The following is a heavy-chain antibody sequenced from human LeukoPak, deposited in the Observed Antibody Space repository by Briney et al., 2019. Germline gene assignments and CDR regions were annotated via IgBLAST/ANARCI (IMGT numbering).Heavy chain of an antibody. J-gene: IGHJ2*01. Sequence: PGGSLRLSRGASGFTFSTYWMHWVRQAPGEELVRVSRINSDGTTTTYADSVKGRFTISRDNAKNTLYLQMNSLRGEDTAVYYRARAPFCGGDCYSRYFDLWGRGTLVTVSS. D-gene: IGHD2-21*02. CDR1: GFTFSTYW. CDR2: INSDGTTT. CDR3: ARAPFCGGDCYSRYFDL. V-gene: IGHV3-74*01.